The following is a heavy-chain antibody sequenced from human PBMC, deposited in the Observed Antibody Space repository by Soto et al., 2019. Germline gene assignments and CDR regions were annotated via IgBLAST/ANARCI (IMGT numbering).Heavy chain of an antibody. Sequence: QVQLLQSGAEVKQPGASVKISCQASGYSFDAYYLHWVRQAPGLGFEWLGIINPLNPSGDTTTYAQKFLGRVTMTRDTSTTTFYLELSSLKSADTAVYYCVRDLTRSLAAGVFDYWGQGTLVTVSS. D-gene: IGHD6-13*01. J-gene: IGHJ4*02. V-gene: IGHV1-46*02. CDR1: GYSFDAYY. CDR2: INPLNPSGDTT. CDR3: VRDLTRSLAAGVFDY.